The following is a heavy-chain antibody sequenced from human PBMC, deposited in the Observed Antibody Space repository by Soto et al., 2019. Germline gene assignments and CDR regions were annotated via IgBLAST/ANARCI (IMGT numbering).Heavy chain of an antibody. Sequence: EVQLVESGGGLVQPGGSLRLSCVDSTFTFSSNRMSWVRQAPGKGLEWVANIKQEGSEKYYVDSVKGRFTISRDNAKNSLFLQMNSLRAEDTALYYCARRYCSGASCYFDDWDQGTLVTVSS. CDR1: TFTFSSNR. V-gene: IGHV3-7*01. D-gene: IGHD2-15*01. CDR2: IKQEGSEK. J-gene: IGHJ4*02. CDR3: ARRYCSGASCYFDD.